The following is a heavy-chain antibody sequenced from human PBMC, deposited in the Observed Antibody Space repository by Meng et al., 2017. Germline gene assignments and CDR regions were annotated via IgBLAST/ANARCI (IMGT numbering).Heavy chain of an antibody. D-gene: IGHD3-10*01. CDR1: GFTSRDYY. CDR3: ARSGFGELVNWFDP. J-gene: IGHJ5*02. Sequence: VELGGCWVLPGGSLSLPVAAAGFTSRDYYMSWIRQAPGKGLEWVSYISSSGSTIYYADSVKGRFTISRDNAKNSLYLQMNSLRAEDTAVYYCARSGFGELVNWFDPWGQGTLVTVSS. CDR2: ISSSGSTI. V-gene: IGHV3-11*04.